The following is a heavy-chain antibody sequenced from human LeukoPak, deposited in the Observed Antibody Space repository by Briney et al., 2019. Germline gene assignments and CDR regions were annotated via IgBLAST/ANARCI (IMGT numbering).Heavy chain of an antibody. J-gene: IGHJ3*02. CDR2: ISTSGVYT. Sequence: GGSLRLSCAASGFTFSDHYTRWLRQAPGRGLEWVSYISTSGVYTNYADSVKGRFTISRDDAKNSLYLQMSSLIAEDTAIYYCARNRISAAGCVFDIWGQGTMVTVSS. V-gene: IGHV3-11*03. D-gene: IGHD6-13*01. CDR1: GFTFSDHY. CDR3: ARNRISAAGCVFDI.